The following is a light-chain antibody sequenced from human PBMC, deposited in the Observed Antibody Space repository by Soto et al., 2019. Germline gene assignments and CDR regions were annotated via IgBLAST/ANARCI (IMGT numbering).Light chain of an antibody. Sequence: QSALTQSASASGTPGQRVTISCSGGTSNIGTNAVYWFQLLPGTAPKLLIYYSNHRPSGISDRFSGSKSGTSASLAISGLRPEDEADFYCAAWDDRLRGCVFATGTKVTVL. V-gene: IGLV1-47*01. CDR2: YSN. CDR1: TSNIGTNA. J-gene: IGLJ1*01. CDR3: AAWDDRLRGCV.